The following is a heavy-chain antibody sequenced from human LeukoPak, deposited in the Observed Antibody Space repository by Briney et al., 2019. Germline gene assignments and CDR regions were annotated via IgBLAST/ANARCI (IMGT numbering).Heavy chain of an antibody. V-gene: IGHV1-18*01. D-gene: IGHD3-10*01. CDR1: GYTSSNYG. J-gene: IGHJ4*02. CDR2: VSTFDADT. Sequence: ASVKVSCKASGYTSSNYGISWVRQAPGQGLEWVGWVSTFDADTNYAQKLQGRVTMTTDTSTTTAYMELRSLTSDDTAVYYCARGDYFDYWGQGTLVTVSS. CDR3: ARGDYFDY.